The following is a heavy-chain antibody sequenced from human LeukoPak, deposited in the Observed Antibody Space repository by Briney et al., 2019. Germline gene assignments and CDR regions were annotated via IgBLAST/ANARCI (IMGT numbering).Heavy chain of an antibody. J-gene: IGHJ4*02. CDR1: GYTFTSYG. Sequence: ASVKVSCKASGYTFTSYGISWVRQAPGQGLEWMGRINPNSGGTNYAQKFQGRVTMTRDTSISTAYMELSRLRSDDTAVYYCARDLRNYDYVWGSQKGPNTNWGQGTLVTVSS. CDR3: ARDLRNYDYVWGSQKGPNTN. CDR2: INPNSGGT. V-gene: IGHV1-2*06. D-gene: IGHD3-16*01.